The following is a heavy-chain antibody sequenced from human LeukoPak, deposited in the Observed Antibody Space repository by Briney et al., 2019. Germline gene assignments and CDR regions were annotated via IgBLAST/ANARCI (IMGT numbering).Heavy chain of an antibody. Sequence: GGSLRLSCAASGFTFSSYWMSWVRQAPGKGLEWVANIKQDGSEKYYVDSVKGRFTISRDNAKNSLYLRMNSLRAEDTAVYYCARASISSGWYQVPAGTGYYYYYMDVWGKGTTVTVSS. V-gene: IGHV3-7*01. CDR3: ARASISSGWYQVPAGTGYYYYYMDV. D-gene: IGHD6-19*01. CDR1: GFTFSSYW. J-gene: IGHJ6*03. CDR2: IKQDGSEK.